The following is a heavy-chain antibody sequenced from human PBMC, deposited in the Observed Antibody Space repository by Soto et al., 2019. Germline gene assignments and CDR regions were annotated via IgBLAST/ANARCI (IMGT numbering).Heavy chain of an antibody. D-gene: IGHD1-26*01. V-gene: IGHV3-30-3*01. J-gene: IGHJ4*02. CDR2: ISYDGSNK. CDR3: ARAPIVGDTGCDY. CDR1: GFTFSSYS. Sequence: GGSLRLSCAASGFTFSSYSIHWVRQAPCKGLEWVAVISYDGSNKYYADSVKGRFTISRDSSKNTLYLQMNSLRAEDTAVYYCARAPIVGDTGCDYWGRGTLVPVSS.